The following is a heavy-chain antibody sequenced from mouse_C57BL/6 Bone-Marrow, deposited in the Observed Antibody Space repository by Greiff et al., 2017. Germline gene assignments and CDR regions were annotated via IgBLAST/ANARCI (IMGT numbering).Heavy chain of an antibody. CDR1: GYTFTDYY. CDR2: INPNNGGT. CDR3: AREGGSSDYYYAKDY. J-gene: IGHJ4*01. Sequence: EVQLQQSGPELVKPGASVKISCKASGYTFTDYYMNWVKQSHGKSLEWIGDINPNNGGTSYNQKFKGKATLTVDKSSSTAYMELRSLTSEDSAVYYCAREGGSSDYYYAKDYWGQGTSVTVSS. D-gene: IGHD1-1*01. V-gene: IGHV1-26*01.